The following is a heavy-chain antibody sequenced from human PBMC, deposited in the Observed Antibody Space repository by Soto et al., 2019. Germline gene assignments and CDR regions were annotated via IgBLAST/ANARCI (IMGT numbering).Heavy chain of an antibody. CDR2: ISYDGSNK. Sequence: WGSLRVCWASSVLTFSIYAMHWVRQAPGKGLEWVAVISYDGSNKYYADSVKGRFTISRDNSKNTLYLQMNSLRAEDTAVYSCARVFYDSSGYPADYGMDVWGQGTTVTVSS. D-gene: IGHD3-22*01. V-gene: IGHV3-30-3*01. CDR3: ARVFYDSSGYPADYGMDV. J-gene: IGHJ6*01. CDR1: VLTFSIYA.